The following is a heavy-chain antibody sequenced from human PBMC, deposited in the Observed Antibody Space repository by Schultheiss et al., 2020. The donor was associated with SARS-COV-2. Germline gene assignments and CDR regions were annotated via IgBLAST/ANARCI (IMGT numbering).Heavy chain of an antibody. CDR3: ANAPSIAARPLDY. V-gene: IGHV3-48*03. D-gene: IGHD6-6*01. Sequence: GGSLRLSCAASGFTFSSYEMNWVRQAPGKGLEWVSYISSSGSTIYYADSVKGRFTISRDNSKNTLYLQMNSLRAEDTAVYYCANAPSIAARPLDYWGQGTLVTVSS. J-gene: IGHJ4*02. CDR1: GFTFSSYE. CDR2: ISSSGSTI.